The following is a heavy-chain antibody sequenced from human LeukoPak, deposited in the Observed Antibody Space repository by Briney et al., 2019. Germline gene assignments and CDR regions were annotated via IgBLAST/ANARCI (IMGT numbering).Heavy chain of an antibody. Sequence: PSETLSLTCAVYGGSFSGYYWSWVRQAPGKGLEWMGEIYHSGSTKYNTSLKSRVTTSGDTSKNQLSLKLSTVSAEDTAVYYCARGRYNCGSTGWPNWFDPWGQGTLVTVPS. CDR2: IYHSGST. CDR1: GGSFSGYY. CDR3: ARGRYNCGSTGWPNWFDP. D-gene: IGHD2-2*01. J-gene: IGHJ5*02. V-gene: IGHV4-34*01.